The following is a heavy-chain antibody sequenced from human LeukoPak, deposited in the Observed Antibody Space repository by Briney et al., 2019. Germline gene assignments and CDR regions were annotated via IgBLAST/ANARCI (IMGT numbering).Heavy chain of an antibody. CDR3: ARETLRIRGVIGY. V-gene: IGHV4-61*02. J-gene: IGHJ4*02. CDR2: IYTSGST. CDR1: GVSISSGSYY. D-gene: IGHD3-10*01. Sequence: ASETLSLTCTVSGVSISSGSYYWSWIRQPAGKGLEWIGRIYTSGSTNYNPSLKSRVTISVDTSKNQFSLKLSSVTAADTAVYYCARETLRIRGVIGYWGQGTLVTVSS.